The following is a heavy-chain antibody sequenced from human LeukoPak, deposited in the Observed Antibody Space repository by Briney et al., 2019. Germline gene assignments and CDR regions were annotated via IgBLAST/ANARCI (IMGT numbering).Heavy chain of an antibody. Sequence: LPETLSLTCAVSGGSISSSGDYWGWIRQPPGKGLEWIGSIYYSGSTYYNPSVKSRVTISVDTSKNQFSLKLSSVAAADTAVYYCARAYSGYAGRFDPWAREPWSPSPQ. CDR1: GGSISSSGDY. V-gene: IGHV4-39*01. J-gene: IGHJ5*02. CDR3: ARAYSGYAGRFDP. CDR2: IYYSGST. D-gene: IGHD5-12*01.